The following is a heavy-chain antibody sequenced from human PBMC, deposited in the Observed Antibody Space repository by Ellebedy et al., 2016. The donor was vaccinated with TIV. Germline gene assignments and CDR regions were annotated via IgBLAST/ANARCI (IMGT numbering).Heavy chain of an antibody. J-gene: IGHJ5*02. V-gene: IGHV4-34*01. CDR2: INHSGST. CDR1: GGSFSGYY. Sequence: SETLSLTXAVYGGSFSGYYWSWIRQPPGKGLEWIGEINHSGSTNYNPSLKSRVTISVDTSKNQFSLKLSSVTAADTAVYYCARLGVNYDFWSGYYHNWFDPWGQGTLVTVSS. D-gene: IGHD3-3*01. CDR3: ARLGVNYDFWSGYYHNWFDP.